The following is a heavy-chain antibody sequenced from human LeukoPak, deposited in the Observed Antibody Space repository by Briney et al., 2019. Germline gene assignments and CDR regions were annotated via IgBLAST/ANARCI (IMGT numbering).Heavy chain of an antibody. CDR2: ITYDGGNE. CDR1: GFSFKDYN. V-gene: IGHV3-30*18. CDR3: AELGITMIGGV. Sequence: AGGSLRLSCAASGFSFKDYNMHWVRQAPGKGLEWVAVITYDGGNEYYTDSVKGRFTISRDNAKNSLYLQMNSLRAEDTAVYYCAELGITMIGGVWGKGTTVTISS. D-gene: IGHD3-10*02. J-gene: IGHJ6*04.